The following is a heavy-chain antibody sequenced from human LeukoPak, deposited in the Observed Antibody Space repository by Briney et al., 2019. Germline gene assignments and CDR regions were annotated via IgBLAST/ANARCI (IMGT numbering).Heavy chain of an antibody. J-gene: IGHJ5*02. D-gene: IGHD1-26*01. V-gene: IGHV3-30*18. CDR3: AKDRELRFDP. Sequence: GGSLRLSCAASGFTFSSYGMHWVRQAPGKGLEWVAVISYDGSNKYYADSVKGRFTISRDNSKNTLYLQMNSLRAEDTVVYYCAKDRELRFDPWGQGTLVTVSS. CDR2: ISYDGSNK. CDR1: GFTFSSYG.